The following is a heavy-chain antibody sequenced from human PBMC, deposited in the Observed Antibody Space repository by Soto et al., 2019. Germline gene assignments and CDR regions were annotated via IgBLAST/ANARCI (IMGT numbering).Heavy chain of an antibody. CDR1: GFTFSSYA. CDR2: ISGSGGST. CDR3: AKSITMIVVVLDP. V-gene: IGHV3-23*01. J-gene: IGHJ5*02. D-gene: IGHD3-22*01. Sequence: PGGSLRLSCAASGFTFSSYAMSWVRQAPGKGLEWVSAISGSGGSTYYADYVKGRFTIYRDNSKNTLYLQMNSLRAEDTAVYYCAKSITMIVVVLDPWGQGTLVTVSS.